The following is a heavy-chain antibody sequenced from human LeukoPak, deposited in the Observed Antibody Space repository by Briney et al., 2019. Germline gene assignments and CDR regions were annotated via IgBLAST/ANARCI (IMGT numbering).Heavy chain of an antibody. Sequence: PSQALSLTCTVSGGSITSGSYYWSWIRQPAGKGLEWIGRIYTSGSTNYNPSLKSRVTILVDTSKNQFSLKLSSVTAADTAVYYCARVCSSTSCNVGFDYWGQGTLVTVSS. V-gene: IGHV4-61*02. J-gene: IGHJ4*02. D-gene: IGHD2-2*01. CDR2: IYTSGST. CDR1: GGSITSGSYY. CDR3: ARVCSSTSCNVGFDY.